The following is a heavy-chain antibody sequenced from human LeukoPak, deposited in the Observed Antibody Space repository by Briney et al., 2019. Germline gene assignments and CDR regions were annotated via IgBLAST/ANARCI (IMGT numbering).Heavy chain of an antibody. D-gene: IGHD1-26*01. CDR1: GFTFSSYA. CDR3: AKVSSGSYYFDY. Sequence: PGGSLRLSCAASGFTFSSYAMSWVRQAPGKGLEWVSAISGSGGSTYYADSVKGRFTISRDNSKNTLYLQMISLRAEDTAVYYCAKVSSGSYYFDYWGQGTLVTVSS. V-gene: IGHV3-23*01. CDR2: ISGSGGST. J-gene: IGHJ4*02.